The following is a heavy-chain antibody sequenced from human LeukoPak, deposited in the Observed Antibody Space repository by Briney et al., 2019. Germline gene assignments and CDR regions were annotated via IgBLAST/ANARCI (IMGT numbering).Heavy chain of an antibody. CDR3: ARDYYDSSGYSIFDY. Sequence: GASVKVSCKASGYTFTSYYMHWVRQAPGQGLEWMGIINPSGGSTSYAQKFQGRVTMTRDTSTSTVYMELSSLRSEDAAVYYCARDYYDSSGYSIFDYWGQGTLVTVSS. D-gene: IGHD3-22*01. J-gene: IGHJ4*02. V-gene: IGHV1-46*01. CDR1: GYTFTSYY. CDR2: INPSGGST.